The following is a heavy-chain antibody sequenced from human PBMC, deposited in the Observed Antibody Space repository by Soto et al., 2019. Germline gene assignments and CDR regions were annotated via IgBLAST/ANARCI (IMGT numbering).Heavy chain of an antibody. CDR1: GFTFSSYS. V-gene: IGHV3-21*01. Sequence: EVQLVESGGGLVKPGGSLGLSCEASGFTFSSYSMNWVRQAQGKGLEWVSSISSISSYIYYADSVKGRFTISRDNAKNSLYLQMNSLRAEDTAVYYCARDSVAYDYIWGSYRYTGNDAFDIWGQGTMVTVSS. CDR3: ARDSVAYDYIWGSYRYTGNDAFDI. D-gene: IGHD3-16*02. CDR2: ISSISSYI. J-gene: IGHJ3*02.